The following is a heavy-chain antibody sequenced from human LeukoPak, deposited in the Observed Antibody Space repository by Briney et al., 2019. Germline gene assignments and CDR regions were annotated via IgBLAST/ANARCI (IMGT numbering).Heavy chain of an antibody. CDR2: IRSKAYGGTT. CDR1: GFTSGDYI. Sequence: PGRSLRLSCTASGFTSGDYIMSWVRPAPGKGLEWVGFIRSKAYGGTTEYAASVKGRFTISRDDSKSIAYLQMNSLKTEDTAVYYCNRGRIKTTIATLNFYYYFYMDVWGKGTTVTVSS. CDR3: NRGRIKTTIATLNFYYYFYMDV. V-gene: IGHV3-49*04. J-gene: IGHJ6*03. D-gene: IGHD6-13*01.